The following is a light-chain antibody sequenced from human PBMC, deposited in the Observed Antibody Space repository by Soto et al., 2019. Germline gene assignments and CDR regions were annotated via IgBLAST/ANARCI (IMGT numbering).Light chain of an antibody. J-gene: IGKJ2*01. CDR3: QHFFSPPFP. V-gene: IGKV3-15*01. CDR1: QSVNQK. Sequence: EIVLTQSPATLSVSPGERATLSCRASQSVNQKLGWYQQKPGQAPRLLIYVASYRATGIPARFSGSGSGTEYTLTISNLQAEDAAVYYCQHFFSPPFPFGQGTKLEIK. CDR2: VAS.